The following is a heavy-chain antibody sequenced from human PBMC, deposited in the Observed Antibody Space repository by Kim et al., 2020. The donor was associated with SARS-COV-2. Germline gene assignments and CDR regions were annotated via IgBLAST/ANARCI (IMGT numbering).Heavy chain of an antibody. CDR3: ARARNYYDSPYFDY. D-gene: IGHD3-22*01. V-gene: IGHV4-4*07. Sequence: TPSLKSRVAMSVDTSKNQFSLKLSSVTAADTAVYYCARARNYYDSPYFDYWGQGTLVTVSS. J-gene: IGHJ4*02.